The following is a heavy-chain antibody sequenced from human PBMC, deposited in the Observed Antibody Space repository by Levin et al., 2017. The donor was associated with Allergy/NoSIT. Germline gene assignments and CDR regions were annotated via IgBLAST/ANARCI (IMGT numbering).Heavy chain of an antibody. V-gene: IGHV1-46*01. CDR3: ARDRLAHYYYDGMDV. J-gene: IGHJ6*02. CDR1: GYIFTSYY. Sequence: ASVKVSCKASGYIFTSYYMHWVRLAPGQGLECMGLINPSGGSTSYAQKFQGRVTMTRDTSTSTVYMEVSSLRSEDTAVYYCARDRLAHYYYDGMDVWGQGTTVTVSS. D-gene: IGHD2-21*01. CDR2: INPSGGST.